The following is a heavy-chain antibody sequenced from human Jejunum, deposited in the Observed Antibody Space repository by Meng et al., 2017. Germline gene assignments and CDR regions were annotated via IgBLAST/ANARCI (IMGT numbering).Heavy chain of an antibody. V-gene: IGHV1-46*01. Sequence: QVQLVQSGVEVKKPGASVKVSCKTSGYTFTSYGISWVRQAPGQGLEYMGIISPSSDYTKYAQKFKGRVTMTRDMSTSTVYMELSSLRSEDTAVYYCTREAPGTYWFDPWGQGTLVTVSS. CDR1: GYTFTSYG. J-gene: IGHJ5*02. CDR2: ISPSSDYT. CDR3: TREAPGTYWFDP.